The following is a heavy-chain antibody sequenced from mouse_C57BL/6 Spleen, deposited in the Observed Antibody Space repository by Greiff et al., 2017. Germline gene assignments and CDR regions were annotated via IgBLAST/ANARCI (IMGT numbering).Heavy chain of an antibody. J-gene: IGHJ4*01. V-gene: IGHV1-82*01. Sequence: VKLQESGPELVKPGASVKISCKASGYAFSSSWMNWVKQRPGKGLEWIGRIYPGDGDTNYNGKFKGKATLTADKSSSTAYMQLSSLASEDSAVYFCARTKPPYAMDYWGQGTSVTVSS. CDR3: ARTKPPYAMDY. CDR2: IYPGDGDT. CDR1: GYAFSSSW.